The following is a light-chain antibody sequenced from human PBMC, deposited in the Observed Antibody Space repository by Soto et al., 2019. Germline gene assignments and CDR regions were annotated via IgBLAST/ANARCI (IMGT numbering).Light chain of an antibody. CDR3: QQYNNWPWT. J-gene: IGKJ1*01. CDR2: GAS. V-gene: IGKV3-15*01. CDR1: QSISDS. Sequence: TQSPATLSLSRGERATLSCWASQSISDSLAWYQQKPGQAPRLLIHGASTRATGFPARFSGSGSGTDFTLTISSLQSEDFAVYYCQQYNNWPWTFGQGTKVDIK.